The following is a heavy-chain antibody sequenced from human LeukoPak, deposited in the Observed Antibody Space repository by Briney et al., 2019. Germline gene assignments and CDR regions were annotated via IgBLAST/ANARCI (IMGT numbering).Heavy chain of an antibody. CDR3: ARAPGIPAESYYYYMDV. D-gene: IGHD2-2*01. J-gene: IGHJ6*03. V-gene: IGHV4-30-4*08. Sequence: SETLSLTCTVSGGSISSGDYYWSWIRQPPGKGLEWIGYIYYSGSTYYNPSIKSRVTISVDTSKNQFSLKLSSVTAADTAVYYCARAPGIPAESYYYYMDVWGKGTTVTVSS. CDR2: IYYSGST. CDR1: GGSISSGDYY.